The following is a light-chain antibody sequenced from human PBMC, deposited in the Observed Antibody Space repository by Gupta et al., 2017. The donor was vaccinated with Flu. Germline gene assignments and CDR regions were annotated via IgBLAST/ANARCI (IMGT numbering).Light chain of an antibody. Sequence: QSALTQPRSVSGSPGQSVTLSCTGTSSDVGGYTYVSWYQQHPGKAPKLMIYDVNKRPSGVPDRFSGSKSGNTASLTISGLQAEDEADYYCCSYAGSYTWVFGGGTKLTVL. CDR1: SSDVGGYTY. J-gene: IGLJ3*02. CDR2: DVN. CDR3: CSYAGSYTWV. V-gene: IGLV2-11*01.